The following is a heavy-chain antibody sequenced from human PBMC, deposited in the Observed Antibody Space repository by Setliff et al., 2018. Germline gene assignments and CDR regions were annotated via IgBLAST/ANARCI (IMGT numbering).Heavy chain of an antibody. D-gene: IGHD2-15*01. Sequence: SVKVSCKASGGTFSSYAISWVRQAPGQGLEWMVGIIPILGIANYAQKFQGRVTITVDKSTSTAYMELSSLRSEDTAVYCCARALVEGADFDIWGQGTRVTVAS. CDR2: IIPILGIA. J-gene: IGHJ3*02. CDR1: GGTFSSYA. V-gene: IGHV1-69*10. CDR3: ARALVEGADFDI.